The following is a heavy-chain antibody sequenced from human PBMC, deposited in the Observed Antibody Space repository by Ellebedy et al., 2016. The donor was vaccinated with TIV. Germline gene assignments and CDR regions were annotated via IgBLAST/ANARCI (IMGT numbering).Heavy chain of an antibody. CDR3: ARSTDISWFPV. CDR2: INVDGSVT. D-gene: IGHD3-10*01. Sequence: PGGSLRLSCTASGFTFTNYWIHWVRQAPGKGLVWVSRINVDGSVTDYAGSVKGRFTVSRDNAKNSVYLQMNGLGAEDTAVYYCARSTDISWFPVWGQGTLVTVSS. CDR1: GFTFTNYW. V-gene: IGHV3-74*01. J-gene: IGHJ4*02.